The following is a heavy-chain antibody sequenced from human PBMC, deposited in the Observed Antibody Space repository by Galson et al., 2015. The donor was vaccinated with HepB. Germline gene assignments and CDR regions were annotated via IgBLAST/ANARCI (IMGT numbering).Heavy chain of an antibody. D-gene: IGHD6-19*01. J-gene: IGHJ4*02. Sequence: SLRLSCAASGFTFDDYAMHWVRHAPGKGLEWVAVISYDGSNKYYADSAKGRFTISRDNSKNTLYLQMNSLRAEDTAVYYCAKDRSSGINLIDYWGQGTLVTVSS. CDR1: GFTFDDYA. CDR2: ISYDGSNK. V-gene: IGHV3-30*18. CDR3: AKDRSSGINLIDY.